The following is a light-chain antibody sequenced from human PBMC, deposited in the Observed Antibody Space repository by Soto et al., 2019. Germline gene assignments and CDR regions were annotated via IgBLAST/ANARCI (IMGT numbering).Light chain of an antibody. CDR3: QQYNDNWT. Sequence: DIQMTQSPATLSASVGDRVTITCRASQSISSWLAWYQQKPGTAPNLLIYKASKLQSGFPSSFSGSGSGTEFTFTISSLQPDDSETYYCQQYNDNWTFGQGIKVDIK. CDR2: KAS. J-gene: IGKJ1*01. V-gene: IGKV1-5*03. CDR1: QSISSW.